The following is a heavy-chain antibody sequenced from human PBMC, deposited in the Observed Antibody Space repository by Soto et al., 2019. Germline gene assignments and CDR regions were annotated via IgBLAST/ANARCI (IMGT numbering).Heavy chain of an antibody. Sequence: GASVKVSCKASGYTFTSYGISWVRQAPGQGLEWMGWTSAYNGNTNYAQKLQGRVTMTTDTSTSTAYMELRSLRSDDTAVYYGARAERYGDCFDPRGQGTLVTVSS. V-gene: IGHV1-18*01. CDR3: ARAERYGDCFDP. CDR1: GYTFTSYG. CDR2: TSAYNGNT. J-gene: IGHJ5*02. D-gene: IGHD2-21*01.